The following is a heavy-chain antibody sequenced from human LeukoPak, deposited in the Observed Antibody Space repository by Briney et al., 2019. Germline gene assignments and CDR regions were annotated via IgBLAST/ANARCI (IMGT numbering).Heavy chain of an antibody. D-gene: IGHD3-22*01. CDR2: ISTNGGST. J-gene: IGHJ4*02. V-gene: IGHV3-64D*06. CDR1: GFTFSRYL. CDR3: VKDANYYDSSGYYDY. Sequence: GGSLRLSCSASGFTFSRYLMHWVRQAPGKGLDYVSAISTNGGSTYYADSVKGRFTISRDNSKNTLYLQMSSLRTEDTAVYYCVKDANYYDSSGYYDYWGQGTLVTVSS.